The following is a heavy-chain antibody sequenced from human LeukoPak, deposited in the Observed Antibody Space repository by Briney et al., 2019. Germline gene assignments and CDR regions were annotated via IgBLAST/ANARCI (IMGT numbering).Heavy chain of an antibody. Sequence: SETLSLACTVSGGSISIGGYYWSWIRQPPGKGLEWIGYIYYSGSTNYNPSLKSRVTISVDTSKNQFSLKLSSVTAADTAVYYCARADRRGYSYGYFDYWGQGTLVTVSS. V-gene: IGHV4-61*08. CDR1: GGSISIGGYY. J-gene: IGHJ4*02. CDR3: ARADRRGYSYGYFDY. D-gene: IGHD5-18*01. CDR2: IYYSGST.